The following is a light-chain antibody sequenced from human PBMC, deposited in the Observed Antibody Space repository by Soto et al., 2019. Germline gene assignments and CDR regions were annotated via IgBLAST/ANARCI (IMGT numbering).Light chain of an antibody. CDR2: GAS. CDR1: QSVSSSY. CDR3: RQYGRSLGFA. V-gene: IGKV3-20*01. J-gene: IGKJ4*01. Sequence: EIVLTQSPGTLSLSPGERASLSCRASQSVSSSYLAWYQQKPGQAPRLLIYGASSRATGIPDRFSGSGSGTDFTLTISRLEPEDFAMYYCRQYGRSLGFALGGGTKVEIK.